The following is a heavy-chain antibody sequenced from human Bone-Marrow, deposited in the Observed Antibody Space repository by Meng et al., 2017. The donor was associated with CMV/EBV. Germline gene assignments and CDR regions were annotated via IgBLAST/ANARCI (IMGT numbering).Heavy chain of an antibody. Sequence: GGSLRLSCAASGFTFDTYGMHWVRQAPGKRLEWVAFIRHDGSNKFYGDSVRGRFTISRDNSKNTLYLQMNSLRAEETAMYYCAKDQLLFGGPNAYFDDWGQGKLVTVSS. CDR3: AKDQLLFGGPNAYFDD. CDR1: GFTFDTYG. J-gene: IGHJ4*02. D-gene: IGHD3-16*01. CDR2: IRHDGSNK. V-gene: IGHV3-30*02.